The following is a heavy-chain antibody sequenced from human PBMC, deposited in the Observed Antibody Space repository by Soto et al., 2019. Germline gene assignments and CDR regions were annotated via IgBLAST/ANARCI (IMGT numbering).Heavy chain of an antibody. CDR2: ISAAGTSA. CDR1: AFIFSNSA. J-gene: IGHJ5*01. Sequence: GGSLRLSCAASAFIFSNSAMSWVRQAPGKGLEWVSSISAAGTSAHYADPVKGRFTISRDNSKNTLYLQMNSLRAEDTAVYYCAKTVYDFWSAFESWGQGTPVTVSS. D-gene: IGHD3-3*01. V-gene: IGHV3-23*01. CDR3: AKTVYDFWSAFES.